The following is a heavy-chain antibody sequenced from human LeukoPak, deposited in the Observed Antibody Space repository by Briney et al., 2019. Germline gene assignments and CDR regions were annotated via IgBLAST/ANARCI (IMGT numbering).Heavy chain of an antibody. CDR3: TRLPLDYSLDH. J-gene: IGHJ4*02. D-gene: IGHD4-11*01. Sequence: PSGTLSLTCTVSGDSISSTTYWWSWIRQSPGKGLEWIGSMSYVGITSYNPSLKSRVTISVDTSKNQFSLMLSSVTAADTAVYYCTRLPLDYSLDHWGQGTPVSVSS. CDR1: GDSISSTTYW. V-gene: IGHV4-39*01. CDR2: MSYVGIT.